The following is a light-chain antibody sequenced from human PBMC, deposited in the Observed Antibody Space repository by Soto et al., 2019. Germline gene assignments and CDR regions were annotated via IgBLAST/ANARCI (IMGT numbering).Light chain of an antibody. CDR3: QQRSNGAPMYT. CDR2: DAS. CDR1: QSVSSY. V-gene: IGKV3-11*01. Sequence: EIVLTQSPATLSSSPGARATLSCRASQSVSSYLAWYRQKPGQAPRLLIYDASNRATGLPARFSGSGSGTDFTLTISSLEPEVFAVYYCQQRSNGAPMYTSGQGTRLEIK. J-gene: IGKJ2*01.